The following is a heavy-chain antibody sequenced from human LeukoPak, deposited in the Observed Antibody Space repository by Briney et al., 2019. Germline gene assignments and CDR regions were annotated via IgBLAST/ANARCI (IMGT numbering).Heavy chain of an antibody. CDR2: IYTSGST. D-gene: IGHD5-18*01. Sequence: SETLSLTCTVSGASITNSYWNWVRQPPGKEREWIGYIYTSGSTNYNPSLKSRVTISVDTSKNRFSLKLSSVTAADTAVYYCARGDSYGSDYWGQGTLVTVSS. V-gene: IGHV4-4*09. CDR3: ARGDSYGSDY. CDR1: GASITNSY. J-gene: IGHJ4*02.